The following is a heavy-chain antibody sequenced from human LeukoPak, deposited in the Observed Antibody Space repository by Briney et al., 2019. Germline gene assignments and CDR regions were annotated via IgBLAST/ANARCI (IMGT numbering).Heavy chain of an antibody. J-gene: IGHJ4*02. D-gene: IGHD3-22*01. Sequence: GGSLSHSCAASGFTLSSYGMHWLRQAPGKGLEGVAVISYDGSNKYYADSVKGRFTISRDNSKNTLYLQMNSLRAEDTAVYYCAKDGNYYDSSGYYSDYWGQGTLVTVSS. CDR2: ISYDGSNK. CDR1: GFTLSSYG. CDR3: AKDGNYYDSSGYYSDY. V-gene: IGHV3-30*18.